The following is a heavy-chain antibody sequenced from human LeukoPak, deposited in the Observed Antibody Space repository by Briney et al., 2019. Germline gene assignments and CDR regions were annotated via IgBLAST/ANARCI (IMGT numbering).Heavy chain of an antibody. D-gene: IGHD2-2*02. J-gene: IGHJ5*02. CDR1: GGSISSYY. V-gene: IGHV4-4*07. CDR2: IYTSGST. CDR3: ARDRYCSSTSCYRGYNWFDP. Sequence: ETLSLTCTVSGGSISSYYWSWIRQPAGKGLEWIGRIYTSGSTNYNPSLKSRVTMSVDTSKNQSSLKLSSVTAADTAVYYCARDRYCSSTSCYRGYNWFDPWGQGTLVTVSS.